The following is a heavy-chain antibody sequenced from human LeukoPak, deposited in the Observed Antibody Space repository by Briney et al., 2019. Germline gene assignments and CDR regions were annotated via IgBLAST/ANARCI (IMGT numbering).Heavy chain of an antibody. Sequence: SVKVSCKASGGTFSSYAISWVRQAPGQGLEWMGGIIPIFGTANYAQKFQGRVTITTDESTSTAYMELSSLRSEDTAVYYCARDISPSLTISAFDAFDIWGQGTMVTVSS. CDR2: IIPIFGTA. J-gene: IGHJ3*02. V-gene: IGHV1-69*05. CDR1: GGTFSSYA. D-gene: IGHD3-3*01. CDR3: ARDISPSLTISAFDAFDI.